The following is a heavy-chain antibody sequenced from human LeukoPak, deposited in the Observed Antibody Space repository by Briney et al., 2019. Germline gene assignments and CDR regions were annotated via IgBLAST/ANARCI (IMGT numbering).Heavy chain of an antibody. CDR2: IKQDGSEK. CDR1: GFTFNNYA. V-gene: IGHV3-7*01. J-gene: IGHJ4*02. CDR3: ARDQAAYCGGDCYSSHFDY. Sequence: GSLRLSCVASGFTFNNYAMHWVRQAPGKGLEWVANIKQDGSEKYYVDSVKGRFTISRDNAKSSLYLQMNSLRAEDTAVYYCARDQAAYCGGDCYSSHFDYWGQGTLVTVSS. D-gene: IGHD2-21*02.